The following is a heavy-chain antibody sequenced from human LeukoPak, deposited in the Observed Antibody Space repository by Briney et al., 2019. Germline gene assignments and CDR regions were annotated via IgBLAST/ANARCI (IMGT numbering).Heavy chain of an antibody. CDR2: ISYDGSNK. V-gene: IGHV3-30-3*01. J-gene: IGHJ4*02. CDR3: ARGVRRYDY. Sequence: PGRSLRLSCAASGFTFSSYAMHWVRQAPGKGLEWVAVISYDGSNKYYADSVKGRFTISRDNSKNTLYLQMNSLRAEDTAVYYCARGVRRYDYWGQGTLVTVPS. CDR1: GFTFSSYA.